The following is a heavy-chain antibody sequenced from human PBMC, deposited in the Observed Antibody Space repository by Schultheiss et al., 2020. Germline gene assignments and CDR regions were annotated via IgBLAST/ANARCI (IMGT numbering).Heavy chain of an antibody. J-gene: IGHJ6*02. D-gene: IGHD3-10*01. V-gene: IGHV3-30-3*01. CDR3: ARGSITMVRGVGHYGMDV. CDR2: ISSDGSNR. Sequence: GGSLRLSCAASGFTFSSYAMHWVRQAPGKGLEWVGVISSDGSNRFYADSVKGRFTISRDNSKNTLYLQMNSLRAEDTAVYYCARGSITMVRGVGHYGMDVWGQGTTVSV. CDR1: GFTFSSYA.